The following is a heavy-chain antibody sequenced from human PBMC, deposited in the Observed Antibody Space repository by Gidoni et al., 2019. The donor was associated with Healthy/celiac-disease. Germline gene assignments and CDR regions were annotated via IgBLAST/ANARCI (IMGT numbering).Heavy chain of an antibody. Sequence: EVQLVESGGGLVKPGGSLRLSCAASGFTFSSYSMNWVRQAPGKGLEWVSSISSSSSYIYYADSVKGRFTISRDNAKNSLYLQMNSLRAEDTAVYYCARDVPNIRKGGVFDYWGQGTLVTVSS. CDR3: ARDVPNIRKGGVFDY. J-gene: IGHJ4*02. V-gene: IGHV3-21*01. D-gene: IGHD1-26*01. CDR1: GFTFSSYS. CDR2: ISSSSSYI.